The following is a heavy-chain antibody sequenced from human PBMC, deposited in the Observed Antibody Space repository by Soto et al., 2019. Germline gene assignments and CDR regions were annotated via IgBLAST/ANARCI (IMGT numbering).Heavy chain of an antibody. D-gene: IGHD4-17*01. CDR1: GFTFSSYS. Sequence: GGSLRLSCAASGFTFSSYSMNWVRQAPGKGLEWVSSISSSSSYIYYADSVKGRFTISRDNAKNSLYLQMNSLRAEDTAVYYCARRSYGDKPTNWFDPWGQGTLVTVSS. CDR3: ARRSYGDKPTNWFDP. J-gene: IGHJ5*02. V-gene: IGHV3-21*01. CDR2: ISSSSSYI.